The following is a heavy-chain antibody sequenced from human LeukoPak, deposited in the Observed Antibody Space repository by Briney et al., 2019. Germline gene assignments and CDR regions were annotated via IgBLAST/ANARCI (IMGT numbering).Heavy chain of an antibody. V-gene: IGHV3-21*01. CDR1: GFTFSSYS. J-gene: IGHJ4*02. CDR2: ISSSSSYI. Sequence: GGSLRLSCAASGFTFSSYSMYWVRQAPGKGLEWVSSISSSSSYIYYADSVKGRFTISRDNAKNSLYLQMNSLRAEDTAVYYCARDYYDSSGYYQDDYWGQGTLVTVSS. D-gene: IGHD3-22*01. CDR3: ARDYYDSSGYYQDDY.